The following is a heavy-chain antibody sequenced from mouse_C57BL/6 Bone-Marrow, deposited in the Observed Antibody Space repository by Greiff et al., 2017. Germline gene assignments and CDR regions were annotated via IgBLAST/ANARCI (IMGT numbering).Heavy chain of an antibody. CDR2: ISSGGSYT. Sequence: VMLVESGGDLVKPGGSLKLSCAASGFTFSSYGMSWVRQTPDKRLEWVATISSGGSYTYYPDSVKGRFTISRDNAKNTLYLQMSSLKSEDTAMYYCARKGGSYYFDYWGQGTTLTVSS. CDR1: GFTFSSYG. V-gene: IGHV5-6*02. CDR3: ARKGGSYYFDY. J-gene: IGHJ2*01.